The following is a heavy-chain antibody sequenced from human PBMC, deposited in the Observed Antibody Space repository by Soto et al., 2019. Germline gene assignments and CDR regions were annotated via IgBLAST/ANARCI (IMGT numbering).Heavy chain of an antibody. CDR1: GYSFTTYG. Sequence: QVQLVQSEAEVMKPGASVRVSCKASGYSFTTYGISWVRQAHGQGLEYMGWISVYNGDTNNAEKLQGRLTMTTDTSTSTAYMEMSSLRSDDTAIYYCARLSGGMDVWGQGTTVTVSS. V-gene: IGHV1-18*01. J-gene: IGHJ6*02. CDR2: ISVYNGDT. CDR3: ARLSGGMDV.